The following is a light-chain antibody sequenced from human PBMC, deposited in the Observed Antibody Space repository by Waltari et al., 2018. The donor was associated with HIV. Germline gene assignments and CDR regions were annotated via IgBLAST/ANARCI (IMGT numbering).Light chain of an antibody. CDR1: QMISSY. Sequence: DIQMTQSPSSLSASVGERVTITCRASQMISSYLNWYQQKPGRAPKLLIYGASTLQSGVPSRFSGSTSGTDFTLTISSLQPEDFATYHCQQTYSLPVTFGQGTKVDIK. J-gene: IGKJ2*01. CDR3: QQTYSLPVT. V-gene: IGKV1-39*01. CDR2: GAS.